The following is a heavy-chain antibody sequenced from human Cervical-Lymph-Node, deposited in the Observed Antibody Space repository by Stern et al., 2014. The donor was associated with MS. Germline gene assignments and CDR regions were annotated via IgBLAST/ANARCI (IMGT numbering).Heavy chain of an antibody. V-gene: IGHV3-13*01. D-gene: IGHD1-26*01. CDR1: GFSFSSHA. CDR3: ARDGFGGSRYYGMDV. J-gene: IGHJ6*02. Sequence: EVQLLESGGGLVQPGGSLRLSCAASGFSFSSHAMHWVRQVPGKGLEWVSSIGLAGETFYPGSVKGRFTISREDAKKSLYLQRSSLRVGDTAVYYCARDGFGGSRYYGMDVWGQGTTVTVSS. CDR2: IGLAGET.